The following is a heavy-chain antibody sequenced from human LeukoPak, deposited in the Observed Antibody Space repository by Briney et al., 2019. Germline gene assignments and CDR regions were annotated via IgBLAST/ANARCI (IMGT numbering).Heavy chain of an antibody. V-gene: IGHV4-38-2*02. CDR2: IYHSGRT. CDR1: GYSISNGYY. J-gene: IGHJ5*02. D-gene: IGHD3-10*01. Sequence: PSETLSLTCTVSGYSISNGYYWAWMRQPRGKGLEWIWSIYHSGRTHYNPSLKSRVIISVDTSKHYFSLKLSSVTAADTAMYYCARDSGTTGEVKFDPWGQGTLVTVSS. CDR3: ARDSGTTGEVKFDP.